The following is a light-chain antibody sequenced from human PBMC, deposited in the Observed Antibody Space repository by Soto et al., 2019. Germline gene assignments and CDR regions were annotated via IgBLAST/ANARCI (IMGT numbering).Light chain of an antibody. CDR1: SSNIGSNT. V-gene: IGLV1-44*01. CDR2: SNN. Sequence: QAVVTQPPSASGTPGQRVTISCSGSSSNIGSNTVNWYQQLPGTAPKLLISSNNQRPSGVPDRFSGSKSGTSASLAISGLQSEDEADNYCAAWDDSLNGLYWVFGVGTKLTVL. J-gene: IGLJ3*02. CDR3: AAWDDSLNGLYWV.